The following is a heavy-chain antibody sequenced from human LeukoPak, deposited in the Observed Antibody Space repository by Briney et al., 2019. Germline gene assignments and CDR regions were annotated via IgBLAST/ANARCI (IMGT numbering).Heavy chain of an antibody. Sequence: ASVKVSCKASGYTFTSYGISWVRQAPGQGLEWMGWISAYNGNTNYAQKLQGRVTMTTDTSTSTAYMELRSLRSDDTAVYYCARGTVTTPPWGNWFDPWGQGTLVTVSA. D-gene: IGHD4-17*01. V-gene: IGHV1-18*01. CDR2: ISAYNGNT. CDR1: GYTFTSYG. J-gene: IGHJ5*02. CDR3: ARGTVTTPPWGNWFDP.